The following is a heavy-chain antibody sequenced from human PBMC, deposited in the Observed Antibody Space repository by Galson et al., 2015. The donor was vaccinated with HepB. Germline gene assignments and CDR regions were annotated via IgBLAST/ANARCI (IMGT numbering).Heavy chain of an antibody. Sequence: SLRLSCAASGFTFSNAWMNWVRQAPGKGLEWVGRIKSKTDGGTTDYAAPVKGRFTISRDDSKNTLYLQMNSLKTEDTAVYYCTTEVDYDFWSGTSGYFDYWGQGTLVTVSS. CDR2: IKSKTDGGTT. J-gene: IGHJ4*02. D-gene: IGHD3-3*01. CDR1: GFTFSNAW. CDR3: TTEVDYDFWSGTSGYFDY. V-gene: IGHV3-15*07.